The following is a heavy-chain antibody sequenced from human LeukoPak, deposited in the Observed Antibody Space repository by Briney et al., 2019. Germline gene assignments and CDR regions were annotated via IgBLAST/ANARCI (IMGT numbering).Heavy chain of an antibody. D-gene: IGHD6-6*01. Sequence: GGSLRLSCAASGFTFSSYSMNWLRQAPGKGLEWVSSISSSSSYIYYADSVKGRFTISRDNAKNSLYLQMNSLRAEDTAVYYCARDLVAARLYYFDYWGQGTLVTVSS. J-gene: IGHJ4*02. CDR1: GFTFSSYS. CDR2: ISSSSSYI. CDR3: ARDLVAARLYYFDY. V-gene: IGHV3-21*01.